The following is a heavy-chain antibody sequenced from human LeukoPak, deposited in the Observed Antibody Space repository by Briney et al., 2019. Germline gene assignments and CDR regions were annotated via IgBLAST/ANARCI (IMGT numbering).Heavy chain of an antibody. CDR2: IYPGDSNT. CDR3: ARHLGYSSGWYTDY. Sequence: GASLKISCKGSGYSFTSYWIGWVRQLPGKGLEGLGIIYPGDSNTSYSPSFQGQVTISADKSISPAYLQWSSLKASDTAMYYCARHLGYSSGWYTDYWGQGTLVTVSS. D-gene: IGHD6-19*01. J-gene: IGHJ4*02. CDR1: GYSFTSYW. V-gene: IGHV5-51*01.